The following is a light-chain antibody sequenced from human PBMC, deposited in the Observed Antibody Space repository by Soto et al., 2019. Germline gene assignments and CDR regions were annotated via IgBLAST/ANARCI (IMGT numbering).Light chain of an antibody. CDR2: EVS. V-gene: IGLV2-23*02. CDR3: CSYAGSSSAYV. J-gene: IGLJ1*01. CDR1: SSDVGSYNV. Sequence: QSVVTQPASVSGSPGQSITISCTGTSSDVGSYNVVSWYQQHPGKAPKLLIYEVSKRPSGVSDRFSGSKSGNTASLTISGLQAEDEADYHCCSYAGSSSAYVFGTGTKVTV.